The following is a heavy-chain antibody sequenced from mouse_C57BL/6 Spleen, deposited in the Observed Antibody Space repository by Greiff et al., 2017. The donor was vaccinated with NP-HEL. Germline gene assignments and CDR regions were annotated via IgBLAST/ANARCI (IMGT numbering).Heavy chain of an antibody. V-gene: IGHV7-3*01. CDR2: IRNKANGYTT. D-gene: IGHD1-1*01. CDR1: GFTFTDYY. J-gene: IGHJ3*01. Sequence: EVKLVESGGGLVQPGGSLSLSCAASGFTFTDYYMSWVRQPPGKALEWLGFIRNKANGYTTEYSASVKGRFTISRDNSQSILYLQMNALRAEDSATYCCARDGSSGFAYWGQGTLVTVSA. CDR3: ARDGSSGFAY.